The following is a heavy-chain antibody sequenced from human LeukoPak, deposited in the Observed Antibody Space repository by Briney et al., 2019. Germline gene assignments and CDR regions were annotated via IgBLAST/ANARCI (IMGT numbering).Heavy chain of an antibody. CDR3: ARHHYNWNEGGWFDL. J-gene: IGHJ5*02. V-gene: IGHV4-59*08. D-gene: IGHD1-20*01. CDR1: GGSISSYY. Sequence: KTAETLSLTCTVCGGSISSYYWSWLRQPPGKGLEWIGYIYYSGSTNYNPSLKSRVTISVDTSKNQFSLKLSSGTAADTAVYYCARHHYNWNEGGWFDLWGQGTLVTVSS. CDR2: IYYSGST.